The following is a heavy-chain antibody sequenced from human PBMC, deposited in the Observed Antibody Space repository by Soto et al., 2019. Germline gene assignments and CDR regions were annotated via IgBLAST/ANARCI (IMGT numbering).Heavy chain of an antibody. Sequence: PSETLSLTCAVYGGSFSGYYWSWIRQPPGKGLEWIGEINHSGSTNYNPSLKSRVTISVDTSKNQFSLKLSSVTAADTAVYYCARRGITMVRGVISYYYYYGMDVWGQGTTVTVSS. J-gene: IGHJ6*02. CDR1: GGSFSGYY. V-gene: IGHV4-34*01. D-gene: IGHD3-10*01. CDR3: ARRGITMVRGVISYYYYYGMDV. CDR2: INHSGST.